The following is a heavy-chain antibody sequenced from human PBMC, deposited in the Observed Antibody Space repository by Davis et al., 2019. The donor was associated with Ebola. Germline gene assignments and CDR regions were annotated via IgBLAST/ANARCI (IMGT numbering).Heavy chain of an antibody. CDR2: IIPIFGTA. Sequence: SVKVSCKASGGTFSSYAISWVRQAPGQGLEWMGGIIPIFGTANYAQKFQGRVTITADESTSTAYMELSSLRAEDTAVYYCAKVDYGGNSPDYWGQGTLVTVSS. CDR3: AKVDYGGNSPDY. J-gene: IGHJ4*02. V-gene: IGHV1-69*13. D-gene: IGHD4-23*01. CDR1: GGTFSSYA.